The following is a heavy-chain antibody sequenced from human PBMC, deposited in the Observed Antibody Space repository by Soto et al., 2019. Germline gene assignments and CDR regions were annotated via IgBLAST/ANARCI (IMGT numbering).Heavy chain of an antibody. J-gene: IGHJ6*02. D-gene: IGHD2-15*01. CDR3: AASSGYCSGGSCPHYGMDV. V-gene: IGHV1-58*02. CDR2: IVVGSGNT. CDR1: GFTFTSSA. Sequence: SVKVSCKASGFTFTSSAMQWVRQARGQRLEWIGWIVVGSGNTNYAQKFQERVTITRDMSTSTAYMELSSLRSEDTAVYYCAASSGYCSGGSCPHYGMDVWGQGTTVTVSS.